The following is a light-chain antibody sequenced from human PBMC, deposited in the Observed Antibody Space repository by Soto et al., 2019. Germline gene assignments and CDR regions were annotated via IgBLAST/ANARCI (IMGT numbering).Light chain of an antibody. CDR3: QQYYSTPLT. J-gene: IGKJ4*01. Sequence: EIVMTQSPATLSVSPGERATLSCRASQSVSSNLAWYQQKRGQAPRLLIYATSTRATGIPDRFSGSGSGTDFTLTISSLQAEDVAVYYCQQYYSTPLTFGGGTKVDIK. V-gene: IGKV3D-15*01. CDR2: ATS. CDR1: QSVSSN.